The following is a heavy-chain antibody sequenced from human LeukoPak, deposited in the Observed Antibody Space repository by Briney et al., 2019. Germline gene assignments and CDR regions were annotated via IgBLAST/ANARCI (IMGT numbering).Heavy chain of an antibody. CDR1: GFTFSSYW. CDR2: INSDGSST. J-gene: IGHJ3*02. CDR3: ARDRWELLNAFDI. D-gene: IGHD1-26*01. V-gene: IGHV3-74*01. Sequence: PGGSLRLSCAASGFTFSSYWMHWARQAPGKGLVWVSRINSDGSSTSYADSVKGRFTISRDNAKNTLHLQMNSLRAEDTAVYYCARDRWELLNAFDIWGQGTMVTVSS.